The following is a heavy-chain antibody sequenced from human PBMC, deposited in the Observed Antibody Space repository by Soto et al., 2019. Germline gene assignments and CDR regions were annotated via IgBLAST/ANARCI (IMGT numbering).Heavy chain of an antibody. Sequence: EVQLVESGGDLVQPGGSLRLSCAASGFSVSNNYMSWARQAPGKGLEWVSVTYSDDWTHYADSVKGRFTISIDNSKNTLFLQMNSLRVADTAVYYCAARGRRWLLHPFDYWGHGTLVTFSS. CDR3: AARGRRWLLHPFDY. CDR2: TYSDDWT. J-gene: IGHJ4*01. V-gene: IGHV3-66*01. D-gene: IGHD1-26*01. CDR1: GFSVSNNY.